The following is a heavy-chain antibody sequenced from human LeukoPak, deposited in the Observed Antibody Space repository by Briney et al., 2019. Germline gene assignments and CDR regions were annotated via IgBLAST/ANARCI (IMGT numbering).Heavy chain of an antibody. CDR1: GYTFTSYG. J-gene: IGHJ3*02. CDR3: ARDPHYYDSSGYSSAFDI. V-gene: IGHV1-69*04. Sequence: ASVKVSCKASGYTFTSYGISWVRQAPGQGLEWMGRIIPILGIANYAQKFQGRVTITADKSTSTAYMELSSLRSEDTAVYYCARDPHYYDSSGYSSAFDIWGQGTMVTVSS. CDR2: IIPILGIA. D-gene: IGHD3-22*01.